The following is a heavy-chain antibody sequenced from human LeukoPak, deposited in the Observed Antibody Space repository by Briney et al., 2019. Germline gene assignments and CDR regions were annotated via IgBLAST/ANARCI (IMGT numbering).Heavy chain of an antibody. CDR1: GFTFTTYS. Sequence: GGSLRLSCVASGFTFTTYSMNWVRLAPGKGLEWVSSISTTGDFIHYADSVKGRFTISRDNAKNSLYLQMNSLRAEDTAIYYCAGRDCTNGRCQFDYWGQGTLVTVSS. J-gene: IGHJ4*02. CDR3: AGRDCTNGRCQFDY. CDR2: ISTTGDFI. D-gene: IGHD2-8*01. V-gene: IGHV3-21*01.